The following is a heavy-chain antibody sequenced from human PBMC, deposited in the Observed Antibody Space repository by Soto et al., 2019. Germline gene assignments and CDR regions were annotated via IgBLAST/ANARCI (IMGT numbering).Heavy chain of an antibody. J-gene: IGHJ6*02. CDR3: ARSYGSGSSVHAYFVYCMDV. CDR2: INPSGGST. Sequence: QVQLVQSGAEVKKPGASVKVSCKASGYTFTSYYMHWVRQAPGQGLEWMGIINPSGGSTSYAQKLQGTVAMTRDTSTITVYMELSSLRSEDTAVYSCARSYGSGSSVHAYFVYCMDVWGQGTTVTVSS. CDR1: GYTFTSYY. D-gene: IGHD3-10*01. V-gene: IGHV1-46*04.